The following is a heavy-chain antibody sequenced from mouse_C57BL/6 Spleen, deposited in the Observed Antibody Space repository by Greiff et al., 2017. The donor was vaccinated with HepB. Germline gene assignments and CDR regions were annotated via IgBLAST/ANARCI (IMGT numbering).Heavy chain of an antibody. CDR2: IYPSDSET. V-gene: IGHV1-61*01. J-gene: IGHJ2*01. CDR1: GYTFTSYW. Sequence: QVQLQQPGAELVRPGSSVKLSCKASGYTFTSYWMGWVKQRPGQGLEWIGNIYPSDSETHYNQKFKDKATLTVDKSSSTAYMQLSSLTSEDSAVYYCARRGVARYIDYWGQGTTRTVSS. CDR3: ARRGVARYIDY.